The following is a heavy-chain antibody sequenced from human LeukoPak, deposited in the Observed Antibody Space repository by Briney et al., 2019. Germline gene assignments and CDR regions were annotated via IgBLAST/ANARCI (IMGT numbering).Heavy chain of an antibody. CDR3: AKGGYDYVEVAYFDF. D-gene: IGHD5-12*01. CDR1: GFSFNNYA. Sequence: GGSLRLSCAASGFSFNNYAMGWVRQAPGKGLEWVSIIIASSGSTFYADSVKGRFTISRDNSKNTLYLQMNSLRVEDTAVYYCAKGGYDYVEVAYFDFWGQGTLVTVSS. CDR2: IIASSGST. J-gene: IGHJ4*02. V-gene: IGHV3-23*01.